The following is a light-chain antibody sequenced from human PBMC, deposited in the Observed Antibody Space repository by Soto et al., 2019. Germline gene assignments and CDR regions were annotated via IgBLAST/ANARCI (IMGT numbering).Light chain of an antibody. Sequence: LTQPRSVSGSPGQSVTISCTGTSSDVGSYNRLSWYQQPPGTAPKLIMYEVNTRPSGVPDRFSGSKSGSTASLTISGLQAEDEADYYCSLYISGSTYVFGTGTKVTVL. CDR3: SLYISGSTYV. V-gene: IGLV2-18*01. CDR1: SSDVGSYNR. CDR2: EVN. J-gene: IGLJ1*01.